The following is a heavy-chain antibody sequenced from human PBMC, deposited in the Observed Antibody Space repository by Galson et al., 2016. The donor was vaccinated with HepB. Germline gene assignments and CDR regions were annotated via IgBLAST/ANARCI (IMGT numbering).Heavy chain of an antibody. D-gene: IGHD3/OR15-3a*01. CDR2: ISGSDGRT. CDR1: GFTFSSYA. V-gene: IGHV3-23*01. J-gene: IGHJ4*02. Sequence: SLRLSCAASGFTFSSYAMSWVRQAPGKGLEWVSAISGSDGRTYYADSVKGRFTISRDNSKNTLYLQMNSLRAADTAVYYCAKDSVTVWTIFDDWGQGTLVTVSS. CDR3: AKDSVTVWTIFDD.